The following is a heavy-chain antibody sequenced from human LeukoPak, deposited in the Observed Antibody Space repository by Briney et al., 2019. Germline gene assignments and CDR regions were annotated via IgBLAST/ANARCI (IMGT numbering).Heavy chain of an antibody. CDR3: ARHEGLARPFDY. V-gene: IGHV4-59*08. CDR2: IYSTGST. J-gene: IGHJ4*02. Sequence: SETLSLTCSVSGSSISNYYSSWIRQSPGKGLEWIGYIYSTGSTDYNPSLKSRVTISVETSKNQFSLRLSSVTAADTAVYFCARHEGLARPFDYWGQGTLVPVSS. D-gene: IGHD6-19*01. CDR1: GSSISNYY.